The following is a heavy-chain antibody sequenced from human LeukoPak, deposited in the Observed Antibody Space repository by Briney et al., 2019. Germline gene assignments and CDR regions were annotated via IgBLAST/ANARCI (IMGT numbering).Heavy chain of an antibody. V-gene: IGHV3-33*01. D-gene: IGHD3-16*02. Sequence: PGGPLRLSCAASGFTFSSYGMHWVRQAPGKGLEWVAVIWYDGSNKYYADSVKGRFTISRDNSKNTLYLQMNSLRAEDTAVYYCARDGVAVYDYVWGSYHQPFFDYWGQGTLVTVSS. CDR3: ARDGVAVYDYVWGSYHQPFFDY. CDR2: IWYDGSNK. CDR1: GFTFSSYG. J-gene: IGHJ4*02.